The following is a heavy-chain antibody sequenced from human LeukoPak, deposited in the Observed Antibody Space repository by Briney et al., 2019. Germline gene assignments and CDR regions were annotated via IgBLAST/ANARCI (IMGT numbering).Heavy chain of an antibody. CDR1: GGSISSGGYY. J-gene: IGHJ4*02. CDR2: IYYSGST. Sequence: SQTLSLTCTVSGGSISSGGYYWSWIRQHPGKGLEWIEYIYYSGSTYYNPSLKSRVTISVDTSKNQFSLKLSSVTAADTAVYYCARDGGRKLDYWGQGTLVTVSS. V-gene: IGHV4-31*03. CDR3: ARDGGRKLDY. D-gene: IGHD3-16*01.